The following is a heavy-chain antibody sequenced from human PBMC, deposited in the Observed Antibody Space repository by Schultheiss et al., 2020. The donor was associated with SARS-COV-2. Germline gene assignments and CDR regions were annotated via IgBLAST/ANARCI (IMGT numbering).Heavy chain of an antibody. CDR2: ISSSGSTI. CDR1: GFTFSSYA. V-gene: IGHV3-48*03. Sequence: GGSLRLSCAASGFTFSSYAMSWVRQAPGKGLEWVSYISSSGSTIYYADSVKGRFTISRDNAKNSLYLQMNSLRAEDTAVYYCARAAGPRGYSGYDWYYWGQGTLVTVSS. CDR3: ARAAGPRGYSGYDWYY. J-gene: IGHJ4*02. D-gene: IGHD5-12*01.